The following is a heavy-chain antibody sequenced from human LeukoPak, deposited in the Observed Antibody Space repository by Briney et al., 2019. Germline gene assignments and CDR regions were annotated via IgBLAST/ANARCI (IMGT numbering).Heavy chain of an antibody. CDR3: ARVIVVVPAASWYFDL. CDR1: GYTFTSYG. CDR2: INPNSGGT. Sequence: PLASVKVSCKASGYTFTSYGISWVRQAPGQGLEWMGWINPNSGGTNYAQKFQGRVTMTRDTSISTAYMELSRLRSDDTAVYYCARVIVVVPAASWYFDLWGRGTLVTVSS. J-gene: IGHJ2*01. V-gene: IGHV1-2*02. D-gene: IGHD2-2*01.